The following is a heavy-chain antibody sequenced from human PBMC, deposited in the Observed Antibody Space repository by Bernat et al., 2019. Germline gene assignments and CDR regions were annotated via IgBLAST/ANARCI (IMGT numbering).Heavy chain of an antibody. CDR3: AGDSGDYSLDI. D-gene: IGHD3-22*01. CDR1: GGSISSGGYY. J-gene: IGHJ3*02. V-gene: IGHV4-31*03. CDR2: IYYSGST. Sequence: QVQLQESGPGLVKPSQTLSLTCTVSGGSISSGGYYWSWIRQHPGKGLEWIGYIYYSGSTFYNPSLKSRLTISVDTSTNQFSLKLSSMTAADTAVYYGAGDSGDYSLDIWGQGTMVTVSS.